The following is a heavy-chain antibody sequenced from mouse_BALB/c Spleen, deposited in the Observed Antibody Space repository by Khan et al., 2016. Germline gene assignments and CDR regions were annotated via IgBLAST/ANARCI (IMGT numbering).Heavy chain of an antibody. CDR2: INPSNGRT. D-gene: IGHD2-4*01. CDR1: GYTFTSYW. Sequence: QVQLQQSGAELVKPGASEKLSCKASGYTFTSYWMHWVKQRPGQGLEWIGEINPSNGRTNYNEKFKSKATLTVDKSSSTAYMQLSSLTSEDSAVYYCARSLYDYDADYWGQGTTLTVSS. V-gene: IGHV1S81*02. J-gene: IGHJ2*01. CDR3: ARSLYDYDADY.